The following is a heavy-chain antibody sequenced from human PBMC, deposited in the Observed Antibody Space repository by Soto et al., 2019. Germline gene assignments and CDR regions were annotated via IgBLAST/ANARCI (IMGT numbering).Heavy chain of an antibody. CDR1: GFTFSSYG. D-gene: IGHD5-12*01. CDR2: IWYDGSNK. CDR3: ARAGGYDWFDY. V-gene: IGHV3-33*01. Sequence: QVQLVESGGGVVQPGRSLRLSCAASGFTFSSYGMHWVRQAPGKGLEWVAVIWYDGSNKYYADSVKGRFTISRDNSKNPLYLQMNSLRAADTAVYYCARAGGYDWFDYWGQGPLVTVSS. J-gene: IGHJ4*02.